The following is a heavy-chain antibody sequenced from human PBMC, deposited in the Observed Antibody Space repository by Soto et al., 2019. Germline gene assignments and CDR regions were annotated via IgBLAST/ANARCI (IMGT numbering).Heavy chain of an antibody. CDR3: ARTAGEQQLVVRYYYGMDV. J-gene: IGHJ6*02. CDR2: IYYSGST. V-gene: IGHV4-39*01. Sequence: SETLSLTCTVSGGSISSSSYYWGWIRQPPGKGLEWIGSIYYSGSTYYNPSLKSRVTISVDTSKNQFSLKLSSVTAADTAVYYCARTAGEQQLVVRYYYGMDVWGQGTTVTVSS. CDR1: GGSISSSSYY. D-gene: IGHD6-13*01.